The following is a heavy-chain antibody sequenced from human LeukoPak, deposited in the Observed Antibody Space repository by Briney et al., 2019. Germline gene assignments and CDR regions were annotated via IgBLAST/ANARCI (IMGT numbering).Heavy chain of an antibody. CDR2: IYSNGST. D-gene: IGHD3-10*01. CDR1: GGSISSGSYY. V-gene: IGHV4-61*02. Sequence: PSETLPLTCTVSGGSISSGSYYWSWIRQPAGKGLEWIGRIYSNGSTNYNPSLKSRVTISVHTSRNQFSLKLSSVTAADTAVYYCARGTYYYGGSAFDIWGQGTMVTVSS. J-gene: IGHJ3*02. CDR3: ARGTYYYGGSAFDI.